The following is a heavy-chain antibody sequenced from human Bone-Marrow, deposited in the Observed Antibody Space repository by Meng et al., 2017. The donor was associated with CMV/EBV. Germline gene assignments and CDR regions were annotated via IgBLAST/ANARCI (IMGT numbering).Heavy chain of an antibody. CDR3: ARGLGCVYDIDF. CDR2: ITYDGSNK. J-gene: IGHJ6*02. D-gene: IGHD2-21*01. CDR1: GFTFSSYA. V-gene: IGHV3-30*04. Sequence: GESLKISCAASGFTFSSYAMNWVRQAPGKGLEWVAVITYDGSNKYYADSVKGRFTISRDSAKNSVYLQMNSLKAEDTAVYYCARGLGCVYDIDFWGQGTMVTVSS.